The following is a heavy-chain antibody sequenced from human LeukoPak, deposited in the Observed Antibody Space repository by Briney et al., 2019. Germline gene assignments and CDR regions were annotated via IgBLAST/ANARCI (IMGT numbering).Heavy chain of an antibody. CDR1: GDSINSSPYY. Sequence: SETLSLTCSISGDSINSSPYYWGWIRQPPGKGLEWIGSRFYTGTTYYNPSLKSRVTISVDTSKNQFSLNLSSVTAADTAIYYRARLAPNIVIIPPATLFDYWGQGTLVTVSS. D-gene: IGHD2-2*01. CDR3: ARLAPNIVIIPPATLFDY. J-gene: IGHJ4*02. CDR2: RFYTGTT. V-gene: IGHV4-39*01.